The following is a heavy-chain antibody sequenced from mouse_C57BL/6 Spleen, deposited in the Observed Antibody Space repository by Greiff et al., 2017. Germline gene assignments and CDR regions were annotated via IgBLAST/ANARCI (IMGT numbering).Heavy chain of an antibody. Sequence: QVQLQQSGAELVKPGASVKISCKASGYAFSSYWMNWVKQRPGKGLEWIGQIYPGDGATNYNGKFKGKATLTADKSSSTAYMQLSSRTSEDSAVEFCARRGGNRQDYYAMDYWGQGTSVTVSS. CDR3: ARRGGNRQDYYAMDY. CDR1: GYAFSSYW. J-gene: IGHJ4*01. D-gene: IGHD2-1*01. CDR2: IYPGDGAT. V-gene: IGHV1-80*01.